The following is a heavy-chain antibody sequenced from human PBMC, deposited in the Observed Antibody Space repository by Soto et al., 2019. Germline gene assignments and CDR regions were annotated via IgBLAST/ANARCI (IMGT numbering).Heavy chain of an antibody. Sequence: EVKLVQSGGGLVQPGGSLRLSCAASEFSFNFDWMHWVRQTPGKGLVWVSRINTVGTITNYADYVEGRCIISRDDAATTLYLHMHSLGAEDTAIYYCTSDTFGLRDSWGQGNLVTVSS. V-gene: IGHV3-74*01. J-gene: IGHJ4*02. CDR2: INTVGTIT. CDR1: EFSFNFDW. CDR3: TSDTFGLRDS. D-gene: IGHD3-3*01.